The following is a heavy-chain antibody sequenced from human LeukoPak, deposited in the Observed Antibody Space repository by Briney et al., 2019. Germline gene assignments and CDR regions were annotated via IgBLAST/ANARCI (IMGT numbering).Heavy chain of an antibody. V-gene: IGHV4-59*01. CDR3: ATGYYEPFAT. J-gene: IGHJ5*02. D-gene: IGHD2/OR15-2a*01. CDR2: ISDTGKT. CDR1: GASLSSYY. Sequence: PSETLSLTCSVSGASLSSYYWDWLRQTPGKGLEWIGYISDTGKTESNPSLKSRASISLDTSKKQFSLRLTSVTAAGSAFYFCATGYYEPFATWGPGILVTVSS.